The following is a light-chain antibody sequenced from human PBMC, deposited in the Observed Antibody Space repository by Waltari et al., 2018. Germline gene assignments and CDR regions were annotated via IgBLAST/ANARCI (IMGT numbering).Light chain of an antibody. J-gene: IGKJ2*01. Sequence: DIGMTQSPGTLSASPGDSATLSCRVSQTVITNLAWYQQKPGQAPRLLIYDASTRVTGVPARFSGSGSGTDFTLTIASLQSEDFGVYYCQQYADLPPYNFGQGTKLEI. V-gene: IGKV3-15*01. CDR2: DAS. CDR1: QTVITN. CDR3: QQYADLPPYN.